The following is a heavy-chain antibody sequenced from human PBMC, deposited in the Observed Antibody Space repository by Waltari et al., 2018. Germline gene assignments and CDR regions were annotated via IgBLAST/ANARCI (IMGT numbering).Heavy chain of an antibody. CDR2: IIPIFGTA. D-gene: IGHD3-3*01. Sequence: QVQLVQSGAEVKKPGSSVKVSCKASGGPFSSYAISWVRQAPGQGLEWMGGIIPIFGTANYAQKFQGRVTITADESTSTAYMELSSLRSEDTAVYYCASSTYYDFWRTPGYWFDPWGQGTLVTVSS. CDR3: ASSTYYDFWRTPGYWFDP. V-gene: IGHV1-69*01. CDR1: GGPFSSYA. J-gene: IGHJ5*02.